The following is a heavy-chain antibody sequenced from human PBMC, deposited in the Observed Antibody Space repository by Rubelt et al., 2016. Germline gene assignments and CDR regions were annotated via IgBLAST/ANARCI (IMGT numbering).Heavy chain of an antibody. Sequence: EVQLMESGGGLVQPGGSLRLSCVASDFRFSSYWMGCVRQAPGKVLECVDNINRDGSKKYYVESVKGRFTISREKPRNSVHRVMNSLRVDDTAVYYCARDSLGWAFDVWGQGTMVTASS. J-gene: IGHJ3*01. CDR3: ARDSLGWAFDV. V-gene: IGHV3-7*03. CDR1: DFRFSSYW. CDR2: INRDGSKK.